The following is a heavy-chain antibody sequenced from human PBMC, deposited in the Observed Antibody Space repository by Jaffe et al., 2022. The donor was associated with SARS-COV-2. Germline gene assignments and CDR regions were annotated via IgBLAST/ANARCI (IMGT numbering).Heavy chain of an antibody. Sequence: QVQLVESGGGVVQPGRSLRLSCAASGFTFSSYGMHWVRQAPGKGLEWVAVISYDGSNKYYADSVKGRFTISRDNSKNTLYLQMNSLRAEDTAVYYCAKDGPRRHYYYYGMDVWGQGTTVTVSS. J-gene: IGHJ6*02. V-gene: IGHV3-30*18. CDR1: GFTFSSYG. CDR3: AKDGPRRHYYYYGMDV. CDR2: ISYDGSNK.